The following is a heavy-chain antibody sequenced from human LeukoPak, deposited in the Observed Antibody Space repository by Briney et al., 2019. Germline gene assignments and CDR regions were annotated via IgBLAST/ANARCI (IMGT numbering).Heavy chain of an antibody. CDR3: ARDDGGYYDILTGSFDY. Sequence: ASVKVSCKASGYTFTSYGISWVRQAPGQGLEWMGWISAYNGNTNYAQKFQGRVTITADESTSTAYMELSSLRSEDTAVYYCARDDGGYYDILTGSFDYWGQGTLVTVSS. V-gene: IGHV1-18*01. D-gene: IGHD3-9*01. J-gene: IGHJ4*02. CDR1: GYTFTSYG. CDR2: ISAYNGNT.